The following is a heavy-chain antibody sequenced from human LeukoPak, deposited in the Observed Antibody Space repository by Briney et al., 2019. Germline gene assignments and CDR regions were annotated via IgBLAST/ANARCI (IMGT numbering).Heavy chain of an antibody. CDR2: ISAYNGNT. V-gene: IGHV1-18*01. Sequence: ASVKVSCKASGYTFTSYGISWVRQAPGQGLEWMGWISAYNGNTNYAQKLQGRVTMTEDTSTDTAYMELSSLRSEDTAVYYCATGLIVTAPYSSGWYVWFDPWGQGTLVTVSS. D-gene: IGHD6-19*01. CDR1: GYTFTSYG. J-gene: IGHJ5*02. CDR3: ATGLIVTAPYSSGWYVWFDP.